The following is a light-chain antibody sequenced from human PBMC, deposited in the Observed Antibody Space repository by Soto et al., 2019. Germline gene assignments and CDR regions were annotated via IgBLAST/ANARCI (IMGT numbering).Light chain of an antibody. J-gene: IGLJ3*02. CDR2: EVS. CDR1: SSDIDTYNS. V-gene: IGLV2-14*01. CDR3: GSYSTPHFWV. Sequence: QSVLTQPASVSGSPGQSITVSCTGTSSDIDTYNSVSWYQQGPGKAPKLIIFEVSNRPSGVSNRFSGSKSGNTTSLTISGLQPEDEAIYYCGSYSTPHFWVFDGGTKLTVL.